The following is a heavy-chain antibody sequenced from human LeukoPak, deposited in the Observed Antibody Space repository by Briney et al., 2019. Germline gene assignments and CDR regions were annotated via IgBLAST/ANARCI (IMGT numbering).Heavy chain of an antibody. CDR3: ARDQPNPDIVVVPAAPSYYGMDV. D-gene: IGHD2-2*01. CDR1: GFTFSSYS. CDR2: ISSSSSTI. V-gene: IGHV3-48*04. Sequence: GGSLRLSCAASGFTFSSYSMNWVRQAPGKGLEWVSYISSSSSTIYYADSVKGRFTISRDNAKNSLYLQMNSLRAEDTAVYYCARDQPNPDIVVVPAAPSYYGMDVWGQGTTVTVSS. J-gene: IGHJ6*02.